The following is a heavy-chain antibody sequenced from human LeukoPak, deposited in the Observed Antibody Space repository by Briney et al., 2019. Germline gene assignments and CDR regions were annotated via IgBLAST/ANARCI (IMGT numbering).Heavy chain of an antibody. CDR1: GFTFSSYA. CDR3: AKYTPRTYNWNDGNYFDY. CDR2: ISGSGGST. D-gene: IGHD1-1*01. J-gene: IGHJ4*02. Sequence: PGGSLRLSCAASGFTFSSYAMSWVRQAPGKGLEWVSAISGSGGSTYYADSVKGRFTISRDNSKNTLYLQMNSLRAEDTAVYYCAKYTPRTYNWNDGNYFDYWGQGTLVTVSS. V-gene: IGHV3-23*01.